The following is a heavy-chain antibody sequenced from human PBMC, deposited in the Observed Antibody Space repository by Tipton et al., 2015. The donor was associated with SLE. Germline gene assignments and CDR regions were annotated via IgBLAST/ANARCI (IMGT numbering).Heavy chain of an antibody. Sequence: SLRLSCAASGFTFSSYAMSWVRQAPGKGLEWVSAISGSGGSTYYADSVKGRFSISRDNAKNSLYLQMNSLRAEDTAVYYCARGATGAFNIWGQGTMVTVSS. J-gene: IGHJ3*02. V-gene: IGHV3-23*01. CDR1: GFTFSSYA. CDR3: ARGATGAFNI. CDR2: ISGSGGST. D-gene: IGHD1-26*01.